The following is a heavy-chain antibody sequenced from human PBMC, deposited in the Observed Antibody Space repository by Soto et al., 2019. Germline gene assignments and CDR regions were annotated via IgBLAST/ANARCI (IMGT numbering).Heavy chain of an antibody. CDR2: IYYSGST. CDR1: GCSISSYY. Sequence: SLTCTVSGCSISSYYWSWIRQPPGKGLEWIGYIYYSGSTNYNPSLKSRVTISVATSKNQFSLKLSSVTAADTAVYYCARLGRGNLKHVRGATVDYWGQGTLVTVSS. V-gene: IGHV4-59*01. D-gene: IGHD1-1*01. CDR3: ARLGRGNLKHVRGATVDY. J-gene: IGHJ4*02.